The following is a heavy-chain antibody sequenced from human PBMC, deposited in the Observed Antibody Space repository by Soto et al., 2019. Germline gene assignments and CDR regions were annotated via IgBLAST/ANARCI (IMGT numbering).Heavy chain of an antibody. Sequence: GGSLRLSCAASGFTCSSYARHWVRQAPGKGLEWVAVISYDGSNKYYADSVKGRFTISRDNSRNTLYLHMNSLRADDTAVYYCASGRGRELVVLAANDFWGRGTLLTVSS. D-gene: IGHD2-15*01. CDR3: ASGRGRELVVLAANDF. CDR2: ISYDGSNK. V-gene: IGHV3-30-3*01. J-gene: IGHJ4*02. CDR1: GFTCSSYA.